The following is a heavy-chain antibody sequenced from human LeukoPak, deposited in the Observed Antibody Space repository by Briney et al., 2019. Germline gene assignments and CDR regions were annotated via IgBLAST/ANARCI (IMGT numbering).Heavy chain of an antibody. CDR3: ARDFEYCSSTSCYFSYYYYGMDV. J-gene: IGHJ6*02. CDR1: GGSISSYY. CDR2: IYTSGST. Sequence: PSETLSLTCTVSGGSISSYYWSWIRQPAGKGLEWIERIYTSGSTNYNPSLKSRVTMSVDTSKNQFSLKLSSVTAADTAVYYCARDFEYCSSTSCYFSYYYYGMDVWGQGTTVTVSS. V-gene: IGHV4-4*07. D-gene: IGHD2-2*01.